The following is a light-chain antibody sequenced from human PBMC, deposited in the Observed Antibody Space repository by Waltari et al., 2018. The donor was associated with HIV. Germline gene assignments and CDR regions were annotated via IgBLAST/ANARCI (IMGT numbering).Light chain of an antibody. Sequence: QSVVTQPPSVSGAPGQRITISCSGSSSNLGAGYDVHWYQQLPGTAPKVIIYDNNKRPSGVPDRFSGSKSGTSASLAITGLQAEDEAEYYCQSYDTSLSAVMFGGGTTLTVL. CDR1: SSNLGAGYD. CDR2: DNN. V-gene: IGLV1-40*01. CDR3: QSYDTSLSAVM. J-gene: IGLJ3*02.